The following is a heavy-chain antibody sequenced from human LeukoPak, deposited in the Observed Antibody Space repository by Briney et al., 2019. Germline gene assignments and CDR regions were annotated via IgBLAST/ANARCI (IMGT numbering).Heavy chain of an antibody. Sequence: GGSLRLSCAASGFRFSSYAMSWVRQAPGEGLEWASYISSGRSTIYYADSVKGRFTISRDNAKNSLYLQMNSLRAEDMAVYYCARAHRSSWYRWDYWGQGTLVTVSS. D-gene: IGHD6-13*01. CDR3: ARAHRSSWYRWDY. CDR1: GFRFSSYA. J-gene: IGHJ4*02. V-gene: IGHV3-48*04. CDR2: ISSGRSTI.